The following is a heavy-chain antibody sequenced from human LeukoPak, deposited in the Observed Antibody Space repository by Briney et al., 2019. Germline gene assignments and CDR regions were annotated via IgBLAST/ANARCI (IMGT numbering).Heavy chain of an antibody. CDR2: IIPIFGTA. V-gene: IGHV1-69*13. CDR1: GYTFTSYY. Sequence: ASVKVSCKASGYTFTSYYMHWVRQAPGQGLEWMGGIIPIFGTANYAQKFQGRVTITADESTSTAYMELSSLRSEDTAVYYCARDQEATAMVARVYYGMDVWGQGTTVTVSS. CDR3: ARDQEATAMVARVYYGMDV. D-gene: IGHD2-15*01. J-gene: IGHJ6*02.